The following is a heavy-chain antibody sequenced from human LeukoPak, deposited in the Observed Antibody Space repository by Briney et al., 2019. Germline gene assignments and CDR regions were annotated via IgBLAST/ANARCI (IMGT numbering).Heavy chain of an antibody. CDR1: GFTFSSYA. V-gene: IGHV3-30-3*01. Sequence: GGSLRLSCAASGFTFSSYAMHWVRQAPGKGLEWVAVISYDGSNKYYADSVKGRFTISRDNSKNTLYLQMNSLRAEDTAVYYCARDELGEPTYYFDYWGQGTLATVSS. D-gene: IGHD3-10*01. CDR2: ISYDGSNK. CDR3: ARDELGEPTYYFDY. J-gene: IGHJ4*02.